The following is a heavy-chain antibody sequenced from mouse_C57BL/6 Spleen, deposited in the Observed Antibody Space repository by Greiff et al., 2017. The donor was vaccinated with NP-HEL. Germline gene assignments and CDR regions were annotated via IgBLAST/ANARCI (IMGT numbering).Heavy chain of an antibody. J-gene: IGHJ4*01. V-gene: IGHV3-6*01. CDR1: GYSITSGYY. CDR3: ARAPGTVVAYYAMDY. Sequence: DVQLQESGPGLVKPSQSLSLTCSVTGYSITSGYYWNWLRQFPGNKLEWMGYISYDGSNNYNPSLKNRISITRDTSKNQFFLKLNSVTTEDTATYYCARAPGTVVAYYAMDYWGQGTSVTVSS. CDR2: ISYDGSN. D-gene: IGHD1-1*01.